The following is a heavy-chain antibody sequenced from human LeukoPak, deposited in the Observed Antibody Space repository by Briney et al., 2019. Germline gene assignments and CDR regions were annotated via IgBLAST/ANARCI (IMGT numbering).Heavy chain of an antibody. CDR2: ISSSGSSI. V-gene: IGHV3-11*01. J-gene: IGHJ6*02. Sequence: GGSLRLSCAASGFTFSDYYMSWIRQAPGKGLEWVSYISSSGSSIYYADSVKGRFTISRDNAKNSLYLQMNSLRAEDTAVYYCTRAREQWLRGPYYYYGMDVWGQGTTVTVSS. CDR1: GFTFSDYY. CDR3: TRAREQWLRGPYYYYGMDV. D-gene: IGHD6-19*01.